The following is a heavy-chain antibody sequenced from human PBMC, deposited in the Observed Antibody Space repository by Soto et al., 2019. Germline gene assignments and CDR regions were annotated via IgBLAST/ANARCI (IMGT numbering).Heavy chain of an antibody. V-gene: IGHV3-23*01. J-gene: IGHJ4*02. CDR3: AARLGRSITSPQLG. CDR1: GFTVSNYA. D-gene: IGHD1-1*01. Sequence: EVQLLESGGGLVQPGGSLRLSCAASGFTVSNYAMSWVRQAPGKGPEWVSAISGRSDGTYYADSVKGRFTISRDNSKNTLYLQMNSLRDEDTALYIWAARLGRSITSPQLGWGQGTLVTVSS. CDR2: ISGRSDGT.